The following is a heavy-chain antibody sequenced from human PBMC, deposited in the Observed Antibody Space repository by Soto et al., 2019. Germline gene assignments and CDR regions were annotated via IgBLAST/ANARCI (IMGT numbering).Heavy chain of an antibody. D-gene: IGHD3-10*01. CDR3: ARDRRSMVRGVIITLYFDY. J-gene: IGHJ4*02. V-gene: IGHV3-66*01. CDR1: GFPVSSNY. Sequence: GGSLRLSCAASGFPVSSNYMSWVRQAPGKGLEWVSVIYSGGSTYYADSVKGRFTISRDNSKNTLYLQMNSLRAEDAAVYYCARDRRSMVRGVIITLYFDYWGQGTLVTVSS. CDR2: IYSGGST.